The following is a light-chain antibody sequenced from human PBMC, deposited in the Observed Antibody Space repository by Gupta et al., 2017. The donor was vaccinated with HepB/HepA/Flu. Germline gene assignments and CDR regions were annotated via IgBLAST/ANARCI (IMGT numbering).Light chain of an antibody. Sequence: QSVLTQPPSVSAAPGQKVAISCSGSSSDIGNNYVSWYQQLPGTAPKLLIYESNKRPSGIPDRFSGSKSGTSATLGISGLQTGDEADYYCGTWDSRLSVVVFGGGTTLTGL. CDR1: SSDIGNNY. CDR3: GTWDSRLSVVV. J-gene: IGLJ2*01. V-gene: IGLV1-51*02. CDR2: ESN.